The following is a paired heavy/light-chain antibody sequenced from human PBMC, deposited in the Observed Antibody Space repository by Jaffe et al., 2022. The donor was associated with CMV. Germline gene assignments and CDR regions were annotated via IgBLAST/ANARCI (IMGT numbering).Light chain of an antibody. CDR1: SSNIGAGFD. Sequence: QSVLTQPPSVSGAPGQRVTISCTGTSSNIGAGFDVHWYQQLPRTAPKLLIYGNINRPSGVPDRFSGSQSGTSASLAITGLQAEDEADYYCQSYDNRLSLVLFGGGTKLTVL. CDR3: QSYDNRLSLVL. J-gene: IGLJ2*01. CDR2: GNI. V-gene: IGLV1-40*01.
Heavy chain of an antibody. V-gene: IGHV4-59*08. CDR3: ARRGTYSNSALFDL. D-gene: IGHD6-13*01. J-gene: IGHJ4*02. Sequence: QVQLQESGPGLVKPSETLSLTCTVSGGSISSNYWSWIRQSPGNGLEWIGYIYSDGTTNYNPSLWGRVTISVDTSKNQFSLKLRSVTAADTAVFYCARRGTYSNSALFDLWGQGTLVTVSS. CDR2: IYSDGTT. CDR1: GGSISSNY.